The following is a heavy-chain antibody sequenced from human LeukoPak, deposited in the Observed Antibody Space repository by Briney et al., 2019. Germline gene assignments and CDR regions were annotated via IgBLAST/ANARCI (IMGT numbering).Heavy chain of an antibody. V-gene: IGHV1-46*01. CDR3: ARAQSGSYLGNWFDP. CDR1: GYTFTNYY. J-gene: IGHJ5*02. D-gene: IGHD1-26*01. CDR2: IDPSGAST. Sequence: ASVKISCKASGYTFTNYYIHWVRQAPGQGLEWMGLIDPSGASTSYAQNFQGRVTMTRDTSTSTVYMELSSLRSEDTAVYYCARAQSGSYLGNWFDPWGQGTLVTVSS.